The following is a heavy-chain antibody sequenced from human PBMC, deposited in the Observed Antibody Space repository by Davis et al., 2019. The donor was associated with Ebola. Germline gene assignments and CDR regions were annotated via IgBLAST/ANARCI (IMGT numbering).Heavy chain of an antibody. CDR1: GFTFSSYW. CDR2: IKQDGSEK. V-gene: IGHV3-7*01. CDR3: ARRDRGWGGNDY. D-gene: IGHD6-19*01. Sequence: GESLKISYAASGFTFSSYWMSWVRQAPGKGLEWVANIKQDGSEKYYVHSVKGRFTISRDNAKNSLYLQMNSLRAEDTAVYYCARRDRGWGGNDYWGQGTLVTVSS. J-gene: IGHJ4*02.